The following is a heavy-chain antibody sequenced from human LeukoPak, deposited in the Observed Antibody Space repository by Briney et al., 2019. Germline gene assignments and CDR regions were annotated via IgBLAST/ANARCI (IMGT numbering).Heavy chain of an antibody. CDR3: TADSPVSMAHSFDY. CDR1: GFTFSDAW. V-gene: IGHV3-15*01. CDR2: IKSKVNGETR. Sequence: GGSLRLPCAASGFTFSDAWMSWVRQAPGKGLEWVGRIKSKVNGETRDYAAPVKGRFTVSRDDSINTLYLQMSSLKTEDTAVYYCTADSPVSMAHSFDYWGQGALVTVSS. D-gene: IGHD5-24*01. J-gene: IGHJ4*02.